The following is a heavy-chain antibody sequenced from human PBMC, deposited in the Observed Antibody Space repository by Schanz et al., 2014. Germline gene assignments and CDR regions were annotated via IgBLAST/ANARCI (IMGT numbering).Heavy chain of an antibody. J-gene: IGHJ3*02. D-gene: IGHD3-10*01. CDR3: ARDQYYFGSGNPFDI. V-gene: IGHV3-33*08. Sequence: VQLLESGGGLVQPGGSLRLSCVASGFTFSIYGMHWVRQAPGKGLEWLAVIWFDGTNKYNADSVKGRFTISRDTSKNTLYLLLNSLRAEDTAVYYCARDQYYFGSGNPFDIWGQGTMVTGSS. CDR1: GFTFSIYG. CDR2: IWFDGTNK.